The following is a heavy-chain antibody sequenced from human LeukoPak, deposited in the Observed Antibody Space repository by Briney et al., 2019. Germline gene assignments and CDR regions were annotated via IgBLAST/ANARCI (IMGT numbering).Heavy chain of an antibody. Sequence: PGGSLRLSCAASGFTFSSYWMSWVRQAPGKGLEWVANIKQDGSEKYYVDSVKGRFTISRDSAKNSLYLQMNSLRAEDTAVYYCARETIVVVPAAPGSYYYYYYMDVWGKGTTVTISS. CDR1: GFTFSSYW. CDR2: IKQDGSEK. V-gene: IGHV3-7*01. D-gene: IGHD2-2*01. CDR3: ARETIVVVPAAPGSYYYYYYMDV. J-gene: IGHJ6*03.